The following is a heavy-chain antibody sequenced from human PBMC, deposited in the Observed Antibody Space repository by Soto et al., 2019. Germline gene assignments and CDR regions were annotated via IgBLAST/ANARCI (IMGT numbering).Heavy chain of an antibody. V-gene: IGHV3-23*01. CDR2: ISGSGGST. J-gene: IGHJ5*02. CDR3: AKSSCSSTSCYLGYNWFDP. CDR1: GFTFSSYA. D-gene: IGHD2-2*01. Sequence: GGSLKLSCAASGFTFSSYAMSWVRQAPGKGLEWVSAISGSGGSTYYADSVKGWFTISRDNSKNTLYLQMNSLRAEDTAIYYCAKSSCSSTSCYLGYNWFDPWDQGTLVIVSS.